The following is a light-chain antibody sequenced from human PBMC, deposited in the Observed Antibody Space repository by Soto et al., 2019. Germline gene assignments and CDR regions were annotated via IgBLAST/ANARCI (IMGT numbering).Light chain of an antibody. CDR1: QSVSSN. CDR2: GAS. J-gene: IGKJ1*01. CDR3: QQYNDWWT. V-gene: IGKV3-15*01. Sequence: EIVMTQSPATLSVSPGEGATLSCRASQSVSSNLTWYQQKPGQAPRLLIYGASTRATGVPARFSGSGSGTEFTLTISSLXXXDFAVYYCQQYNDWWTFGQGTKVEIK.